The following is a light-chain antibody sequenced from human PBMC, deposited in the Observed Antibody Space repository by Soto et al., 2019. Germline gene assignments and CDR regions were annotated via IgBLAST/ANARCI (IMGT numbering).Light chain of an antibody. J-gene: IGLJ2*01. CDR2: VND. V-gene: IGLV1-51*01. CDR1: SSNIVNHY. Sequence: QSVLTQQPSVPASPGQKVTISCSGSSSNIVNHYVSCYQQLPGTGPKLLIYVNDKRPSGIPNRFSGSKSGTSATLGITGLQAGDEDDYDCDTLDSSLATVVFGGGTKLTVL. CDR3: DTLDSSLATVV.